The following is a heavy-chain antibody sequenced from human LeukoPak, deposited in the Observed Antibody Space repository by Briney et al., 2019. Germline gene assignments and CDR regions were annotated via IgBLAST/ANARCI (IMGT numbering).Heavy chain of an antibody. CDR3: AKGTYCSGANCYPSVYYYYYMDV. V-gene: IGHV3-23*01. CDR2: ISASGGNT. D-gene: IGHD2-15*01. Sequence: GGSLRLSCAASGFTLSSYAMSWVRQAPGKGLEWVSAISASGGNTYYADSMKGRFTISRDNSKHTLYLQMSSLRAEDTAVYYCAKGTYCSGANCYPSVYYYYYMDVWGKGTTVTVSS. J-gene: IGHJ6*03. CDR1: GFTLSSYA.